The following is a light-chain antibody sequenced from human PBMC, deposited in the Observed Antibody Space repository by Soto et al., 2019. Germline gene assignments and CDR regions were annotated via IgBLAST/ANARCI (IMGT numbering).Light chain of an antibody. CDR2: AAS. J-gene: IGKJ4*01. V-gene: IGKV3-15*01. Sequence: EIVLTQSPVTLSVSPGEGATLSCRASQSVAGDLAWYQHTPGQVPRLLIYAASTRATGIPARFSGSGSGTDFTLTISSLQSEDFAVYYCQQYNKWPLTFGGGTKVEIK. CDR3: QQYNKWPLT. CDR1: QSVAGD.